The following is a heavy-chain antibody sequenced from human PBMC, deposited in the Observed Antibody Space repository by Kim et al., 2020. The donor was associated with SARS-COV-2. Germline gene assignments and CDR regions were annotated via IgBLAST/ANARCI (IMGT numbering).Heavy chain of an antibody. J-gene: IGHJ1*01. D-gene: IGHD2-2*01. Sequence: SVKGRFTIARDNAKNSLYLQMNSLRDEDTAVYYCAINIVVVPAAVEYFQHWGQGTLVTVSS. V-gene: IGHV3-48*02. CDR3: AINIVVVPAAVEYFQH.